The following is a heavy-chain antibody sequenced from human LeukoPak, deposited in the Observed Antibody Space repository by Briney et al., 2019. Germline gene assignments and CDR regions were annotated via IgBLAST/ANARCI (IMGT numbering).Heavy chain of an antibody. Sequence: GGSLRLSCVASGFTFSSFAMSWFRQAPGRGLEWVSAIDGSGGSTYYADSVKGRFTISRDNSKNTLYLQMNSQRAEDTAIYYCAKDRRLPWDYFDSWGQGTLVTVSS. J-gene: IGHJ4*02. CDR3: AKDRRLPWDYFDS. CDR2: IDGSGGST. CDR1: GFTFSSFA. V-gene: IGHV3-23*01. D-gene: IGHD5-12*01.